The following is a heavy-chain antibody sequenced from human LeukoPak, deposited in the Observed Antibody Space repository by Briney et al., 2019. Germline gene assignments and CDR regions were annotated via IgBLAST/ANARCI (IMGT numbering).Heavy chain of an antibody. CDR1: GFTFSSYA. Sequence: GGSLRLSCAASGFTFSSYAMSWVRQAPGKGLEWVSAISGSGGSTYYADSVKGRFTISRGNSKNTLYLQMNSLRAEDTAVYYCARTIFGVVIIGGGDYWGQGTLVTVSS. D-gene: IGHD3-3*01. CDR2: ISGSGGST. CDR3: ARTIFGVVIIGGGDY. J-gene: IGHJ4*02. V-gene: IGHV3-23*01.